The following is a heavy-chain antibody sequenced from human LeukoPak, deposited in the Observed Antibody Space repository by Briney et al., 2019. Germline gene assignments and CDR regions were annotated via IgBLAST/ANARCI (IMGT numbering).Heavy chain of an antibody. V-gene: IGHV3-48*01. D-gene: IGHD3-3*01. Sequence: GGSLRLSGAASRFSFSNHGMNWVRQAPGKGREWGSYISSSSSTIYYADSVKGRFTISRDNAKNSLYLQMHSLRAEDTAVYYCARDYYDFWSGYYTGIHFDYWGQGTLVTVSS. CDR3: ARDYYDFWSGYYTGIHFDY. J-gene: IGHJ4*02. CDR2: ISSSSSTI. CDR1: RFSFSNHG.